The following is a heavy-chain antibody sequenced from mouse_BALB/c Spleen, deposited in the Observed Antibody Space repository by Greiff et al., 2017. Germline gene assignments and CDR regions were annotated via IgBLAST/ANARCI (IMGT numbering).Heavy chain of an antibody. D-gene: IGHD2-14*01. CDR2: ISNGGGST. V-gene: IGHV5-12-2*01. CDR3: ASDDYRGAWFAY. CDR1: GFTFSSYT. J-gene: IGHJ3*01. Sequence: DVMLVESGGGLVQPGGSLKLSCAASGFTFSSYTMSWVRQTPEKRLEWVAYISNGGGSTYYPDTVKGRFTISRDNAKNTPYLQMSSLKSEDTAMYFCASDDYRGAWFAYWGQGTLVTVSA.